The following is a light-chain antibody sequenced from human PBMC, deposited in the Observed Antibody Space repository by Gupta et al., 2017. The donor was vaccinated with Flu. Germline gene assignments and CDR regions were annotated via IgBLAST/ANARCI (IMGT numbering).Light chain of an antibody. Sequence: QAVLTQPPSASGTPGQRVTISCSGGRSNIGIKYVHGYQQIPGTAPQLIIDRNTQRTSGVHDRFAGSTADTSASLAISGLRFEDEGDYFCASWDDSQTVQWVFGGGTKLTVL. CDR3: ASWDDSQTVQWV. CDR2: RNT. CDR1: RSNIGIKY. V-gene: IGLV1-47*01. J-gene: IGLJ3*02.